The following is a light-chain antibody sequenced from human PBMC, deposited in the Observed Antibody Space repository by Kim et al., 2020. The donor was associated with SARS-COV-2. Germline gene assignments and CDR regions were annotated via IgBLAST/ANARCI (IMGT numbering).Light chain of an antibody. CDR2: DGS. V-gene: IGKV1D-13*01. CDR1: HVSSSA. Sequence: ASVGDRVTISCPASHVSSSALAWYQQTPGNPPHLLIYDGSNLESGVPSRFSGSGSGTDFTITISSLQPEDFATYHCQQFNKYPLTFGGGTKVDIK. CDR3: QQFNKYPLT. J-gene: IGKJ4*01.